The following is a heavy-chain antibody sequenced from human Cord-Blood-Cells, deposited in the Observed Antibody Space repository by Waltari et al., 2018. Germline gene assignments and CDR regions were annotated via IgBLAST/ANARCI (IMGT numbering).Heavy chain of an antibody. D-gene: IGHD2-2*01. V-gene: IGHV1-69*01. Sequence: QVQLVQSGAEVKKPGSSVKVSCKASGGTFSSYAISWVRQAPGQGLEWMGGIIPIFGTAHYAQKFQGRVTITADESTSTAYMELSSLRSEDTAVYYCARGVGPRYCSSTSFQTAGFDYWGQGTLVTVSS. CDR1: GGTFSSYA. CDR3: ARGVGPRYCSSTSFQTAGFDY. J-gene: IGHJ4*02. CDR2: IIPIFGTA.